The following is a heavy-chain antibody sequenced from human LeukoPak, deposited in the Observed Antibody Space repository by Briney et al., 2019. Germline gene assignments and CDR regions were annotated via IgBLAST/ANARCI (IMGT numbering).Heavy chain of an antibody. Sequence: ASVKVSCKASAYTFTTYGITWVRQAPGQGLEWMGWISDHNGNTNYAQKVQGRVSITTDTSTSTAYMELRSLRSDDTAVYYCATVPRGSGYFDFDYWGQGTLVTVSS. CDR3: ATVPRGSGYFDFDY. D-gene: IGHD3-3*01. CDR1: AYTFTTYG. CDR2: ISDHNGNT. J-gene: IGHJ4*02. V-gene: IGHV1-18*01.